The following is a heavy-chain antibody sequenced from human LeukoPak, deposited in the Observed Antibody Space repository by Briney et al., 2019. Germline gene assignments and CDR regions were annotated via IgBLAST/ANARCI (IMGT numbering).Heavy chain of an antibody. CDR3: AKDIRDCGGDCYGAFDI. Sequence: PGGSLRLFCVASGLSFSNYGMTWVRQTPGRGLEGVSGISGSGGSAYYADSVKGRFTISRDNSKNIVYLQMDSLRAEDTAIYYCAKDIRDCGGDCYGAFDIWGPGTAVTVSS. V-gene: IGHV3-23*01. D-gene: IGHD2-21*02. J-gene: IGHJ3*02. CDR2: ISGSGGSA. CDR1: GLSFSNYG.